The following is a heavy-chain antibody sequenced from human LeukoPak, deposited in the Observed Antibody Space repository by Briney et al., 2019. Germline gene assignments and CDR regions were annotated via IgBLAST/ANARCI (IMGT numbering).Heavy chain of an antibody. CDR2: IYYSGST. V-gene: IGHV4-39*07. D-gene: IGHD3-22*01. Sequence: SETLSLTCTVSGGSISSSSFYWGWIRQPPGKGLEWIGSIYYSGSTYYNPSLKSRVTISVDTSKNQFSLKLSSVTAADTAMYYCARFWTDYYDSSGYPDYWGQGTLVTVSS. J-gene: IGHJ4*02. CDR3: ARFWTDYYDSSGYPDY. CDR1: GGSISSSSFY.